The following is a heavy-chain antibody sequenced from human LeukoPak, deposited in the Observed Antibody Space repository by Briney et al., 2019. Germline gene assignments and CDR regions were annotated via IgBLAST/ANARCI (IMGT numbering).Heavy chain of an antibody. V-gene: IGHV3-48*04. J-gene: IGHJ4*02. Sequence: PGGSLRLSCAASGFTFSSYSMNWVRQAPGKGLEWVSYISSSSSTIYYADSVKGRFTISRDNAKNTLYLQMNSLRAEDTAVYYCARDRSIVGATEDYWGQGTLVTVSS. CDR1: GFTFSSYS. CDR3: ARDRSIVGATEDY. D-gene: IGHD1-26*01. CDR2: ISSSSSTI.